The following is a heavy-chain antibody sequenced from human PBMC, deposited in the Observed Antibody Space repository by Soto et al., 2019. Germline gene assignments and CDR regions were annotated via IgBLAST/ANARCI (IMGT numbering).Heavy chain of an antibody. Sequence: YWSWIRQPPGKGPEWMGIIYPGDSDTRYSPSFQGQVTISADKSISTAYLQWSSLKASDTAMYYCARQRQVPRYYYYGMDVWGQGTTVTVSS. CDR3: ARQRQVPRYYYYGMDV. J-gene: IGHJ6*02. CDR2: IYPGDSDT. CDR1: YW. V-gene: IGHV5-51*01.